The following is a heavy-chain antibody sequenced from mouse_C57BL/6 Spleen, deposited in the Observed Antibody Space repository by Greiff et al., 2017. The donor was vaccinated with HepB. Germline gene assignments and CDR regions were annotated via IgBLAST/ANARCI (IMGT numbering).Heavy chain of an antibody. V-gene: IGHV1-69*01. CDR3: ARGGPSTVADY. CDR2: IDPSDSYT. J-gene: IGHJ2*01. D-gene: IGHD1-1*01. Sequence: QVQLQQSGAELVMPGASVKLSCKASGYTFTSYWMHWVKQRPGQGLEWIGEIDPSDSYTNYNQKFKGKSTLTVDKSSSTAYMQLSSLTSEDSAVYYCARGGPSTVADYWGQGTTLTVSS. CDR1: GYTFTSYW.